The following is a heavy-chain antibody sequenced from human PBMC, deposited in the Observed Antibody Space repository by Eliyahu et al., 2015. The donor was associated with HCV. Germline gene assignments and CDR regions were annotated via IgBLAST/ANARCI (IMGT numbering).Heavy chain of an antibody. V-gene: IGHV1-45*02. D-gene: IGHD1-1*01. Sequence: QMQLVQSGAEVKKTGSSVKVSCKASGYTFTYRYLHWVRXAPGQALEWMGWITPFNGNTNYAQKXQDRVTITRDRSMSTAYMELSSLRSEDTAMYYCASELKTGTTLDYWGQGTLVTVSS. CDR3: ASELKTGTTLDY. CDR1: GYTFTYRY. J-gene: IGHJ4*02. CDR2: ITPFNGNT.